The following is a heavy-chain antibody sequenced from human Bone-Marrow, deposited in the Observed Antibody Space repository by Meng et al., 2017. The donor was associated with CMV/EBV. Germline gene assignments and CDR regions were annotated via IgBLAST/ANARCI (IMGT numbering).Heavy chain of an antibody. D-gene: IGHD3-10*01. V-gene: IGHV4-4*02. CDR3: ARERGAGTFQGFDY. Sequence: VTGGSIGSYNWWNWVRQPPGKGLGWIGEIYHRGSTNYNPSLKSRVIISVDKSKNDFSLRLTSVTAADTAVYYCARERGAGTFQGFDYWGHGTLVTVSS. J-gene: IGHJ4*01. CDR2: IYHRGST. CDR1: GGSIGSYNW.